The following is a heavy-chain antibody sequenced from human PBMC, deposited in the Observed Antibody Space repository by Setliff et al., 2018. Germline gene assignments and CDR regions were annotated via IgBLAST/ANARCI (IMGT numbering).Heavy chain of an antibody. CDR1: GGTFDNFT. D-gene: IGHD3-10*01. Sequence: SVKVSCKASGGTFDNFTITWVRQAPGQGLEWMGRIFPKFGTANYAQKFQDRVAITADESTSTGYMEINGLTSEDTAVYYCARDWRHSGMSWANYFDPWGQGTVVTVS. CDR3: ARDWRHSGMSWANYFDP. J-gene: IGHJ5*02. V-gene: IGHV1-69*13. CDR2: IFPKFGTA.